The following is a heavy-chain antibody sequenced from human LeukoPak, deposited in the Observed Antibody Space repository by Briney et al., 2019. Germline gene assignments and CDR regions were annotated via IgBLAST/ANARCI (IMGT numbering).Heavy chain of an antibody. CDR3: AKGDVSVTREFDY. Sequence: GGSLRLSCTASGFIFSTYSMIWVRQAPGKGLEWVSSISSGSSNIYYADSVKGRFTISRDNAQNSLYLQMNGLRAKDTAVYYCAKGDVSVTREFDYWGQGTLVTVSS. D-gene: IGHD7-27*01. CDR1: GFIFSTYS. J-gene: IGHJ4*02. CDR2: ISSGSSNI. V-gene: IGHV3-21*01.